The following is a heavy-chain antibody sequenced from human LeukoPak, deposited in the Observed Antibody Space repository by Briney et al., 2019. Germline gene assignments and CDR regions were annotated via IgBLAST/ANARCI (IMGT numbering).Heavy chain of an antibody. CDR1: GYTFTSYG. D-gene: IGHD5-24*01. Sequence: GASVKVSCKASGYTFTSYGISWVRQAPGQGLEWMGWISAYNGNTNYAQKLQGRVTMTTDTSTSTAYMELRSLRSNDTAVYYCARDWLQEMATISGGGYWGQGTLVTVSS. CDR2: ISAYNGNT. CDR3: ARDWLQEMATISGGGY. V-gene: IGHV1-18*01. J-gene: IGHJ4*02.